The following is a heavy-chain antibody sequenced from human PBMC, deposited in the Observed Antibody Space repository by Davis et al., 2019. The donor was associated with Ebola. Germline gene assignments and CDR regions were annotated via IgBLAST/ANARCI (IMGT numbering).Heavy chain of an antibody. Sequence: ASLKVSCKASGYTFTSSGISRVRQAPGQGLEWMGWISAYNGNTNYAQMLQGRVTMTTDTSTSTAYMELRSLRSDDTAVYYCASIEVGAPGVGYWGQGTLVTVSS. CDR3: ASIEVGAPGVGY. D-gene: IGHD1-26*01. V-gene: IGHV1-18*01. J-gene: IGHJ4*02. CDR2: ISAYNGNT. CDR1: GYTFTSSG.